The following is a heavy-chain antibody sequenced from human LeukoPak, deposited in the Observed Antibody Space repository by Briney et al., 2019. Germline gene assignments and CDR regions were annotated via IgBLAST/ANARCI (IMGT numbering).Heavy chain of an antibody. V-gene: IGHV3-48*01. CDR1: GFIFSTYN. D-gene: IGHD4-17*01. CDR3: ARVARYGDYIGGSDY. CDR2: ISDTSSTI. Sequence: GGSLRLSCAASGFIFSTYNMNWVRQAPGKGLEWVSYISDTSSTIYYADSVKGRFTISRDNVKNSLYLQMNSLRAEDTAVYYCARVARYGDYIGGSDYWGQGALVTVSS. J-gene: IGHJ4*02.